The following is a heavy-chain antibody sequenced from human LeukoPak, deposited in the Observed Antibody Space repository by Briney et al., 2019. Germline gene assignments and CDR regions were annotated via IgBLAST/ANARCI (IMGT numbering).Heavy chain of an antibody. CDR2: TSSGSTTI. V-gene: IGHV3-48*01. Sequence: GGSLRLSCATSGLTLSTYSMNWVRQAPGNGREWVSYTSSGSTTIYYADSVKGRSTISRDNAKNSLYLQMNSLRAEDTAVYYGARDVEQWLVRLYYCDYWGQGTLVTVSS. J-gene: IGHJ4*02. CDR1: GLTLSTYS. D-gene: IGHD6-19*01. CDR3: ARDVEQWLVRLYYCDY.